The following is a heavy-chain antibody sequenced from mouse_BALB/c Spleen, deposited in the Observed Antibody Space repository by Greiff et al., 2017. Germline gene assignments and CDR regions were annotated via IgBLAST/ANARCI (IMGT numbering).Heavy chain of an antibody. CDR3: ARWYGSSLYYFDY. V-gene: IGHV1S81*02. J-gene: IGHJ2*01. CDR1: GYTFTSYW. D-gene: IGHD1-1*01. Sequence: VQLQQPGAELVKPGASVKLSCKASGYTFTSYWMHWVKQRPGQGLEWIGEINPSNGRTNYNEKSKSKATLTVDKSSSTAYMQLSSLTSEDSAVYYCARWYGSSLYYFDYWGQGTTLTVSS. CDR2: INPSNGRT.